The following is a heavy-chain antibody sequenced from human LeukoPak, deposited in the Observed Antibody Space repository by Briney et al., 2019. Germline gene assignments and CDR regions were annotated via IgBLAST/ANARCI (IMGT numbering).Heavy chain of an antibody. CDR3: AGSRFIAAAVDY. CDR2: IIPILGIA. CDR1: GGTFSSYA. V-gene: IGHV1-69*04. J-gene: IGHJ4*02. Sequence: SVKVSCKASGGTFSSYAISWVRQAPGQGLEWMGRIIPILGIANYAQKFQGRVTITADKSTSTAYMELSSLRSEDTAVYYCAGSRFIAAAVDYWGQGTLVTVSS. D-gene: IGHD6-13*01.